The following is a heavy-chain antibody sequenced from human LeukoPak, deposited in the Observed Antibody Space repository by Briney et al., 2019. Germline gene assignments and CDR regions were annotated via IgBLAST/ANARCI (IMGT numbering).Heavy chain of an antibody. V-gene: IGHV3-30*18. CDR3: AKDTSPGIAAAGYFDY. D-gene: IGHD6-13*01. J-gene: IGHJ4*02. CDR1: GFTFSSYG. CDR2: ISYDGSNK. Sequence: PGGSLRLSCAASGFTFSSYGMHWVRQAPGKGLEWVAVISYDGSNKYYADSVKGRFTISRDNSKNTLYLQMNSLRAEDTAVYYCAKDTSPGIAAAGYFDYWAREPWSPSPQ.